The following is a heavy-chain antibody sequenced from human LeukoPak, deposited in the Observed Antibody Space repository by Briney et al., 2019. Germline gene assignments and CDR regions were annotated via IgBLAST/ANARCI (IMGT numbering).Heavy chain of an antibody. Sequence: ASVKVSCKASGYTFTGYYMHWVRQAPGQGLEWMGRINPNSGGTNYAQKFQGRVTMTRDTSISTAYMELSRLRSDYTAVYYCVRSSSWYGDDYWGQGTLVTVSS. CDR2: INPNSGGT. CDR1: GYTFTGYY. D-gene: IGHD6-13*01. V-gene: IGHV1-2*06. CDR3: VRSSSWYGDDY. J-gene: IGHJ4*02.